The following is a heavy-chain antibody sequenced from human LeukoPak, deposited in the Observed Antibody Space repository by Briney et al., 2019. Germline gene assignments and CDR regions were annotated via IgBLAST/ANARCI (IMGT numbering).Heavy chain of an antibody. CDR2: INWNGGST. CDR3: ARDPGYPYCIGGSCYFDY. D-gene: IGHD2-15*01. J-gene: IGHJ4*02. Sequence: GGSLRLSCAASGFTFDDYGMSWVSQAPGKGLEWVSGINWNGGSTGYADSVKGRFTISRDNAKNSLYLQMNSLRAEDTALYYCARDPGYPYCIGGSCYFDYWGEGTLVTVSS. CDR1: GFTFDDYG. V-gene: IGHV3-20*04.